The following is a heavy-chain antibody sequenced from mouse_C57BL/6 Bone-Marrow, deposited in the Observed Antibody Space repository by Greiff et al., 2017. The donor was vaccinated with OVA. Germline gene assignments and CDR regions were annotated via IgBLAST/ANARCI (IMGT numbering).Heavy chain of an antibody. CDR3: ARGGDYTYWYFDV. J-gene: IGHJ1*03. D-gene: IGHD2-13*01. CDR1: GFTFSDYY. CDR2: INYDGSST. V-gene: IGHV5-16*01. Sequence: EVNLVESEGGLVQPGSSMKLSCTASGFTFSDYYMAWFRQVPEKGLEWVANINYDGSSTYYLDSLKSRFIISRDNAKNILYLQMSSLKSEDTATYYCARGGDYTYWYFDVWGTGTTVTVSS.